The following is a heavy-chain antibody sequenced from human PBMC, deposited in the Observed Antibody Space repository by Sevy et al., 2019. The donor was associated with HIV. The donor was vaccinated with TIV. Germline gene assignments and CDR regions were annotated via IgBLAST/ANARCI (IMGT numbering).Heavy chain of an antibody. D-gene: IGHD4-17*01. CDR2: ISNSGTTI. CDR3: ARDLPPSATTVAHFDC. V-gene: IGHV3-48*03. Sequence: GGSLRLSCAASGFIFSSYEMNWVRQAPGKGLGWVSYISNSGTTIYYSDSVKGRFTISRDNARNSLYLQMNSLRAEDTAVYYCARDLPPSATTVAHFDCWGQGTLVTVSS. CDR1: GFIFSSYE. J-gene: IGHJ4*02.